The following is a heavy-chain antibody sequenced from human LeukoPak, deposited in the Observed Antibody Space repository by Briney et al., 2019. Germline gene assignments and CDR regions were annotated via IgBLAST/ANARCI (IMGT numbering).Heavy chain of an antibody. V-gene: IGHV1-24*01. D-gene: IGHD1-26*01. CDR1: GYTLTELS. CDR3: ARPDIVGATNPYYYGMDV. J-gene: IGHJ6*02. CDR2: FDPENDET. Sequence: GASVKVSCKVSGYTLTELSMHWVRQAPGKGLEWMGGFDPENDETVYAQKFQGRVTMTEDISTDTAYMELSSLRSEDTAVYYCARPDIVGATNPYYYGMDVWGQGTTVTVSS.